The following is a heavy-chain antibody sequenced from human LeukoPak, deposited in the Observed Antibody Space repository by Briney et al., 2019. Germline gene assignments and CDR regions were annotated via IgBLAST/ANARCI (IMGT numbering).Heavy chain of an antibody. CDR3: ARRLRDGYNYRRSFDY. J-gene: IGHJ4*02. Sequence: SETLSLTCAVYGGSFSGYYWSWIRQPPGKGLEWIGEINHSGTTNYNPSLKSRVTISVDTSKKQFSLKVTSVTAADTAVYYCARRLRDGYNYRRSFDYWGQGTLVTVSS. V-gene: IGHV4-34*01. CDR1: GGSFSGYY. D-gene: IGHD5-24*01. CDR2: INHSGTT.